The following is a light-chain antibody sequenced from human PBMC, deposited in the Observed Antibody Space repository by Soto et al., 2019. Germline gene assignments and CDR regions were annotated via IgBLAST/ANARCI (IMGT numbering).Light chain of an antibody. CDR2: AAS. Sequence: DIQMTQSPSSLSASVGDRVTITCRASQSISSYLNRYQQKPGKAPKVLIYAASSLQSGVPSRFSGIGSGTDFTLSISSLQPEDFATYYCQQSYSGPLTFGGGTKVEI. CDR1: QSISSY. CDR3: QQSYSGPLT. V-gene: IGKV1-39*01. J-gene: IGKJ4*01.